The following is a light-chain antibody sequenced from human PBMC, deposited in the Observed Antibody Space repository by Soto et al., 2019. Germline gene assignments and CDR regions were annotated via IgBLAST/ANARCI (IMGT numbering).Light chain of an antibody. CDR3: QQLNSYPPT. CDR1: KGISSY. Sequence: IQLTQSPSSLSASVGDRVTVTCRASKGISSYLAWYQQQPGKAPKLLIYAASTLQRGVSSRFSGSGSGTDFTLTISSLQPEDFATYYCQQLNSYPPTCGQGTKLEIK. CDR2: AAS. J-gene: IGKJ2*01. V-gene: IGKV1-9*01.